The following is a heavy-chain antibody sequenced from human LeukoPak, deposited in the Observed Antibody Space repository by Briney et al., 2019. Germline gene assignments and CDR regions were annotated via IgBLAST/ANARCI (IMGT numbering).Heavy chain of an antibody. D-gene: IGHD5-18*01. CDR1: GYPLTELS. J-gene: IGHJ3*02. Sequence: ASVKVSCKVSGYPLTELSMHWVLQAPGKGLEWMGGFDPEDAETIYAQKFQGRVTMTEDTSTDTAYMELSSLRSEDTAVYYCATGVTHYAFDIWGQGTMVTVSS. V-gene: IGHV1-24*01. CDR2: FDPEDAET. CDR3: ATGVTHYAFDI.